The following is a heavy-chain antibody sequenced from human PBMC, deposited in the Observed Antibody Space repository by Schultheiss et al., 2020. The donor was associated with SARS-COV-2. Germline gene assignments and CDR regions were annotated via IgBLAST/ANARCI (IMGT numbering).Heavy chain of an antibody. V-gene: IGHV4-59*12. CDR1: GGSISSYY. J-gene: IGHJ4*02. D-gene: IGHD6-13*01. Sequence: SQTLSLTCTVSGGSISSYYWSWIRQPPGKGLEWIGYIYYSGSTNYNPSLKSRVTISVDTSKNQFSLKLSSVTAADTAVYYCARCTPGYSSSWYLDYWGQGTLVTVSS. CDR2: IYYSGST. CDR3: ARCTPGYSSSWYLDY.